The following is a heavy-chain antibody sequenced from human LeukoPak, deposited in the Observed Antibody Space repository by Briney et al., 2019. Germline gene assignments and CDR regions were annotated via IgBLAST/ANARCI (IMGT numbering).Heavy chain of an antibody. V-gene: IGHV4-59*11. Sequence: SETLSLTCTVSGGSISSHFWSWVRQPPGKGLEWIGSIYYTGSTNYNPSLKSRITMSVDTSKNQFSLKLSSVTAADTAVYYCARSYNSGNYYPYYFDCWGQGTLVTVSS. CDR3: ARSYNSGNYYPYYFDC. CDR2: IYYTGST. J-gene: IGHJ4*02. CDR1: GGSISSHF. D-gene: IGHD3-10*01.